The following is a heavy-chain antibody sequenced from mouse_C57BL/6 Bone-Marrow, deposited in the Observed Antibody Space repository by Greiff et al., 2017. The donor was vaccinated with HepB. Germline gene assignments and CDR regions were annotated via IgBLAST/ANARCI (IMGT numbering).Heavy chain of an antibody. CDR3: ARPNYYGSSWFAY. Sequence: GGGLVKPGGSLKLSCAASGFTFSDYGMHWVRQAPEKGLEWVAYISSGSSTIYYADTVKGRFTISRDNAKNTLFLQMTSLRSEDTAMYYCARPNYYGSSWFAYWGQGTLVTVSA. CDR2: ISSGSSTI. CDR1: GFTFSDYG. J-gene: IGHJ3*01. V-gene: IGHV5-17*01. D-gene: IGHD1-1*01.